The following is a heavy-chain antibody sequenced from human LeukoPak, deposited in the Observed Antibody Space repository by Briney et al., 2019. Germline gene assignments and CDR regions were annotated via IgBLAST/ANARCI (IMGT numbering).Heavy chain of an antibody. CDR2: INPNSGGT. D-gene: IGHD1-26*01. CDR3: ARDRTGVGATVDY. V-gene: IGHV1-2*02. CDR1: GYTFTGYY. Sequence: ASVKVSCKASGYTFTGYYMHWVRQAPGQGLEWMGWINPNSGGTNYAQKFQGRVTMTRDTSISTAYMELSRLRSDDTAMYYCARDRTGVGATVDYWGQGTLVTVSS. J-gene: IGHJ4*02.